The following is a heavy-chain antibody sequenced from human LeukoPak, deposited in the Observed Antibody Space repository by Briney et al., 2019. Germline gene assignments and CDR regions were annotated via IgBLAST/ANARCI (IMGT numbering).Heavy chain of an antibody. CDR2: ISGSGGST. D-gene: IGHD1-26*01. J-gene: IGHJ4*02. CDR1: GFTFSSYA. CDR3: AAFEKYGGSRSY. V-gene: IGHV3-23*01. Sequence: PGGSLRLSCAASGFTFSSYAMSWVRQAPGKGLEWVSAISGSGGSTYYADSVKGRFTISRDNSKNTLYLQMNSLRAEDTAVYYCAAFEKYGGSRSYWGQGTLVTVSS.